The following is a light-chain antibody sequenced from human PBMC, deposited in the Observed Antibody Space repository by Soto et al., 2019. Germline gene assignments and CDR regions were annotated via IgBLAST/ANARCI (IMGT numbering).Light chain of an antibody. Sequence: QSVLTQPASVSGSPGQSITISCTGTRTDVGGYNFVSWYQQHPGKAPKLIIYEVSNRPSGVSNRFSGSKSDNTASLTISGLQAEDEADYYRCSYVSSKTYVFGTGTKVTVL. CDR2: EVS. CDR3: CSYVSSKTYV. V-gene: IGLV2-14*01. J-gene: IGLJ1*01. CDR1: RTDVGGYNF.